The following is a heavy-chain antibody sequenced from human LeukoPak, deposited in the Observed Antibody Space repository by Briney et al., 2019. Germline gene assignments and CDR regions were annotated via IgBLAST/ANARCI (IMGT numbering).Heavy chain of an antibody. J-gene: IGHJ4*02. CDR2: IIPIFGTA. Sequence: ASVKVSCKASGGTFSSYAISWVRQAPGQGLEWMGGIIPIFGTANYAQKFQGRVTITADESTSTAYMELSSLRSEDTAVYYCASTYDSSGYYYGGGSDGYFDYWGQGTLVTVSS. CDR1: GGTFSSYA. V-gene: IGHV1-69*13. CDR3: ASTYDSSGYYYGGGSDGYFDY. D-gene: IGHD3-22*01.